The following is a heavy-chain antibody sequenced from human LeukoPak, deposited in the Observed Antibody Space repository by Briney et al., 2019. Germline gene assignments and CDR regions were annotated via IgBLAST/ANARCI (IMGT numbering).Heavy chain of an antibody. J-gene: IGHJ4*02. Sequence: PGRSLRLSCAASGFTFSSYAMHWVRQAPGKGLEWVAVISYDGSNKYYADSVKGRFTISRDNSKNTLYLQMNSLRAEDTAVYYCARDGIPWIQLWWGDYWGQGTLVTVSS. CDR2: ISYDGSNK. CDR3: ARDGIPWIQLWWGDY. V-gene: IGHV3-30-3*01. CDR1: GFTFSSYA. D-gene: IGHD5-18*01.